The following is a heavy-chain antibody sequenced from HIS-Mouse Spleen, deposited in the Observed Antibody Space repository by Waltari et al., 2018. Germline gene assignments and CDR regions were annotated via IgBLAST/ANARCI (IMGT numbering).Heavy chain of an antibody. J-gene: IGHJ3*02. CDR3: ARGLVSSSAFDI. D-gene: IGHD6-6*01. Sequence: QVQLQQWGAGLLKPSETLSLTCAVYGGSFSGYYWSWIRQPPGKGLEGIGEINHSGSTNYNPSLKSRVTISVDTSKNQFSQKLSSVTAADTAVYYCARGLVSSSAFDIWGQGTMVTVSS. CDR1: GGSFSGYY. CDR2: INHSGST. V-gene: IGHV4-34*01.